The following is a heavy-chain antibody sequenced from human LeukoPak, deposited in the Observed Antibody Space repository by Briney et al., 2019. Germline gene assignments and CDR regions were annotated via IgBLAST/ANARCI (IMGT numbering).Heavy chain of an antibody. D-gene: IGHD1/OR15-1a*01. Sequence: GGSLRLSCTVSRFTFSGHWMNWVRQAPGKGLEWVANIKYDGSEKGYVASVEGRFTISRDNAKKSVYLQMNSLRAEDTAVYCCATRNNLDYWGQGILVTVSS. CDR3: ATRNNLDY. V-gene: IGHV3-7*01. J-gene: IGHJ4*02. CDR2: IKYDGSEK. CDR1: RFTFSGHW.